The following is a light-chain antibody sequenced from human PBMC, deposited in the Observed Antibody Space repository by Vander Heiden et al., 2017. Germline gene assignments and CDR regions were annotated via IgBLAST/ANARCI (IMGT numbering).Light chain of an antibody. V-gene: IGLV1-51*01. CDR1: SSNIGSTD. J-gene: IGLJ2*01. CDR3: GTWDTSLSVVV. Sequence: QSVLTQPPSVSAAPGQKVTISCSGSSSNIGSTDVSWYQQLPRTAPKLLIYDNNKRPSGSPDRVSGSKSGTSATLGITGVQTGDEADYYCGTWDTSLSVVVFGGGTKLTVL. CDR2: DNN.